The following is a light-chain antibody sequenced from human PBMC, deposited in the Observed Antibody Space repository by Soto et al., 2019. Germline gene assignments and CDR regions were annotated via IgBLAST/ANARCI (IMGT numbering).Light chain of an antibody. Sequence: DIVMTQSPDYLPVSLGERATINCKSSQSVLYSSNNKNYLAWYQQKPGQPPMLLIYWASTRESGVPDRFSGSGSGTDFTLTISSLQAEDVAVYYCQQYYSTPLTFGGGNKVEIK. J-gene: IGKJ4*01. CDR3: QQYYSTPLT. CDR2: WAS. V-gene: IGKV4-1*01. CDR1: QSVLYSSNNKNY.